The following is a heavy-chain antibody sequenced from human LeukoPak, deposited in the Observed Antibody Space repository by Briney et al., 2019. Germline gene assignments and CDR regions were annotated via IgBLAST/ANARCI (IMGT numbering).Heavy chain of an antibody. J-gene: IGHJ4*02. CDR2: IYYSGST. Sequence: SETLSLTCTVSGGSISSYYWSWIRPPPGKGLEWIGYIYYSGSTNYNPSLKSRVTVSVDTSKNQFSLKLSSVTAADTAVYYCARERIAAAAEDYWGQGTLVTVSS. CDR1: GGSISSYY. D-gene: IGHD6-13*01. CDR3: ARERIAAAAEDY. V-gene: IGHV4-59*01.